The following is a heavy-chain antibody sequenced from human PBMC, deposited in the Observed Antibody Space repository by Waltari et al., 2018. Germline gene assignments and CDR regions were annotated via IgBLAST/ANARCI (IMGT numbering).Heavy chain of an antibody. Sequence: QAQLVQSGAEVKKSGASVKVSCKASGFTFTIYGISWVRQAPGEGLEWMGWISGSNGDTKYGRKFQDRVTMTTDTSTSTAFLDLTSLTSDDTAIYYCARVRDNILVAAYNWFDPWGQGTQVTVSS. J-gene: IGHJ5*02. CDR1: GFTFTIYG. V-gene: IGHV1-18*01. CDR2: ISGSNGDT. D-gene: IGHD5-12*01. CDR3: ARVRDNILVAAYNWFDP.